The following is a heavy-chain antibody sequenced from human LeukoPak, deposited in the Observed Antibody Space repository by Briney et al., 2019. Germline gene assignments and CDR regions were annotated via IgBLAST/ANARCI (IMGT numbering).Heavy chain of an antibody. D-gene: IGHD2-15*01. CDR2: FDPEDGET. J-gene: IGHJ5*02. Sequence: GASVKVSCKVSGYTLTELSMHWVRQAPGKGLEWVGGFDPEDGETIYAQKFQGRVTMTEDTSTDTAYMELSSLRSEDTAVYYCARGLVALPRHCSGGSCYSADWFDPWGQGTLVTVSS. CDR3: ARGLVALPRHCSGGSCYSADWFDP. CDR1: GYTLTELS. V-gene: IGHV1-24*01.